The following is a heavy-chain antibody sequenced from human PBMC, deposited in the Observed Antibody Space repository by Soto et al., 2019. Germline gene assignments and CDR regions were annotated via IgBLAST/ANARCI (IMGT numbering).Heavy chain of an antibody. Sequence: GASVKVSCKASGGTFSSYAISWVRQAPGQGLEWMGGIIPIFGTANYAQKFQGRVTIPADESTSTAYMEQSSLRSKDTAVYDCARIHAGEGDVVVVPAASYYYYGMEVCGQGTTVTVSS. V-gene: IGHV1-69*13. CDR2: IIPIFGTA. CDR3: ARIHAGEGDVVVVPAASYYYYGMEV. CDR1: GGTFSSYA. D-gene: IGHD2-2*01. J-gene: IGHJ6*02.